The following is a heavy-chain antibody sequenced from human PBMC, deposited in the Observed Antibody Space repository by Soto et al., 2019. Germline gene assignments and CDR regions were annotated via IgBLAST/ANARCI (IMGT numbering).Heavy chain of an antibody. Sequence: SETLSLTCAVSGGSISSGGYSWSWIRQPPGKGLEWIGYIYHSGSTYYNPSLKSRVTISVDRSKNQFSLKLSSVTAADTAVYYCARGSRMVYATLFDYWGQGTLVSVSS. V-gene: IGHV4-30-2*01. J-gene: IGHJ4*02. CDR2: IYHSGST. D-gene: IGHD2-8*01. CDR3: ARGSRMVYATLFDY. CDR1: GGSISSGGYS.